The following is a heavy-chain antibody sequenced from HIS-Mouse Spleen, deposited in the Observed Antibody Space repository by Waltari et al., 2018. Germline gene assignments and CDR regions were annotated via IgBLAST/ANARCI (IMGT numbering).Heavy chain of an antibody. V-gene: IGHV3-74*01. CDR3: ARRLLTGDAFDI. CDR2: INSDGVRT. D-gene: IGHD7-27*01. J-gene: IGHJ3*02. Sequence: EVQLVESGGGLVQPGGSLRLSCAASGFTFSSYWMHWARQAPGKGLVWVSRINSDGVRTSYAGSVKGRFTISRDNAKNSLYLQMNSLRAEDTAVYYCARRLLTGDAFDIWGQGTMVTVSS. CDR1: GFTFSSYW.